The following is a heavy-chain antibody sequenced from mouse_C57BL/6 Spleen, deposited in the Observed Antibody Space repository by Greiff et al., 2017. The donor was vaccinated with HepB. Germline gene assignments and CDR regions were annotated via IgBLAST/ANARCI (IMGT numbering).Heavy chain of an antibody. D-gene: IGHD1-1*01. J-gene: IGHJ2*01. CDR3: ARTDYYGSSYGY. V-gene: IGHV1-81*01. Sequence: VQLVESGAELARPGASVKLSCKASGYTFTSYGLSWVKQRTGQGLEWIGEIYPRSGNTYYNEKFKGKATLTADKSSSKAYMELRSLTSADSAVYFCARTDYYGSSYGYWGQGTTLTVSS. CDR1: GYTFTSYG. CDR2: IYPRSGNT.